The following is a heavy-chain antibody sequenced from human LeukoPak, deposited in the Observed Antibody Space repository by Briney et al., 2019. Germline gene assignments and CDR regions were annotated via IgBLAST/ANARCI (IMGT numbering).Heavy chain of an antibody. V-gene: IGHV3-21*01. CDR1: GFTFSSYS. D-gene: IGHD3-22*01. J-gene: IGHJ5*02. Sequence: GGSLRLSCAASGFTFSSYSMNWVRQAPGKGLEWVSSISSSSSYIYYADSVKGRFTISSDNAKNSLYLQMNSLRAEDTAVYYCAREPYDSSGYYTWGQGTLVTVSS. CDR3: AREPYDSSGYYT. CDR2: ISSSSSYI.